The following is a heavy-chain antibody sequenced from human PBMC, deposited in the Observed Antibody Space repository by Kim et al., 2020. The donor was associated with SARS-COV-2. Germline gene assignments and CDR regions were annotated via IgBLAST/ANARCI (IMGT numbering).Heavy chain of an antibody. CDR1: GGSISTYY. D-gene: IGHD5-12*01. J-gene: IGHJ4*02. Sequence: SETLSLTCTVSGGSISTYYWSWIRQPPGKGLEWIGYIYYSGSTNYNPSLKSRVTMSVDTSKNQFSLNLSSVTAADTAVYYCAREGSRDGYNYFELWGQGT. CDR2: IYYSGST. CDR3: AREGSRDGYNYFEL. V-gene: IGHV4-59*13.